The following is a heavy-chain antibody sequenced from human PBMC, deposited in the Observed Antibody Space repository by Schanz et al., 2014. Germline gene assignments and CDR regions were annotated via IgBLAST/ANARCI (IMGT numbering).Heavy chain of an antibody. D-gene: IGHD3-10*02. V-gene: IGHV1-18*01. J-gene: IGHJ4*02. Sequence: QVQLVQSGAEVKKPGASVRVSCKASGYTFTTYAMSWVRQAPGQGLEWMGWISVYNHNKEYDQKFQGRVTMTTDTSTSTVYMALTDLRSDDAAVYYCARDRRLFDRDDLYYFDSWGQGTLVTVSS. CDR1: GYTFTTYA. CDR2: ISVYNHNK. CDR3: ARDRRLFDRDDLYYFDS.